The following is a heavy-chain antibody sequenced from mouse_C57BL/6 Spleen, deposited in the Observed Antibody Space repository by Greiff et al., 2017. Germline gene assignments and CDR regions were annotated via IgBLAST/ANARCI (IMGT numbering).Heavy chain of an antibody. D-gene: IGHD1-1*01. Sequence: EVKLMESGGGLVQPGGSLSLSCAASGFTFTDYYMSWVRQPPGKALEWLGFIRNKANGYTTEYSASVKGRFTISRDNSQSILYLQMNALRAEDSATYYCARSTVDWYFDVWGTGTTVTVSS. V-gene: IGHV7-3*01. J-gene: IGHJ1*03. CDR2: IRNKANGYTT. CDR3: ARSTVDWYFDV. CDR1: GFTFTDYY.